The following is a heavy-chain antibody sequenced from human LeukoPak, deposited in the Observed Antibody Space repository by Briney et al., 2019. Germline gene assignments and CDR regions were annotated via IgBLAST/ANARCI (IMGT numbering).Heavy chain of an antibody. D-gene: IGHD1-26*01. CDR2: VKQDGSEK. CDR3: ARDRGSYTLEY. Sequence: GGSLRLSCAASGFTFSSYWMSWVRQAPGKGLEWVANVKQDGSEKYYVDSVKGRFTISRDNAKNTLYLQMNSLRAEDTAVYYCARDRGSYTLEYWGQGTLVTVSS. V-gene: IGHV3-7*01. CDR1: GFTFSSYW. J-gene: IGHJ4*02.